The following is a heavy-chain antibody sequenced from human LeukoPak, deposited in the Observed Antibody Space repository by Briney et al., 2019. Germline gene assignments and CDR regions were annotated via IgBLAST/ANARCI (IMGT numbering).Heavy chain of an antibody. V-gene: IGHV3-15*01. CDR3: ITDPSYETNN. J-gene: IGHJ4*02. Sequence: GGSLRLSCAVSGLTFNVAWMSWVRQAPGKGLEWIGRIKSKTDGETTDYAAPVRGRFSISRDDSKDTLYLQTNSLKTEDTAVYYCITDPSYETNNWGQGTLVTVSS. CDR1: GLTFNVAW. CDR2: IKSKTDGETT. D-gene: IGHD3-16*01.